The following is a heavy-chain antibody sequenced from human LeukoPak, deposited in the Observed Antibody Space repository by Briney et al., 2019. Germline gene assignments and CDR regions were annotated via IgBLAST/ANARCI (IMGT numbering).Heavy chain of an antibody. V-gene: IGHV1-2*02. CDR2: INPHSGGT. Sequence: ASVKVSCKASVYTFTGFYMHWVRQAPGQALEWMGGINPHSGGTRYVQKFQDRVTMTRDTSITTAYMELNSLRVDDTAVCYCAVYSSSWSAFDLWGQRTMVIVP. J-gene: IGHJ3*01. D-gene: IGHD6-13*01. CDR3: AVYSSSWSAFDL. CDR1: VYTFTGFY.